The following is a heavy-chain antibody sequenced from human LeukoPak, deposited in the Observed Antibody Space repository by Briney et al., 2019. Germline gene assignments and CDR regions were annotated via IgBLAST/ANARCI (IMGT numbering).Heavy chain of an antibody. V-gene: IGHV4-39*01. CDR2: IYYSGST. D-gene: IGHD6-6*01. CDR1: GGSISSSSYY. J-gene: IGHJ4*02. CDR3: ARRPYSSSSSDY. Sequence: PSETLSLTCAVSGGSISSSSYYWGWIRQPPGKGLEWIESIYYSGSTYYNPSLKSRVTISVDTSKNQFSLKLSSVTAADTAVYYCARRPYSSSSSDYWGQGTLVTVSS.